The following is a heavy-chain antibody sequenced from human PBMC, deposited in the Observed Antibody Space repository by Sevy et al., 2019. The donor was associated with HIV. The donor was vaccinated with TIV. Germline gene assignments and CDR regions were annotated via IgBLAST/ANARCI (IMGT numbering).Heavy chain of an antibody. D-gene: IGHD3-22*01. Sequence: GGSLRLSCAASGFTFRTYGMHWVHQAPGKGLEWVAIISYDGSNENYADSVKGRFTISRDNSKNTLYLQMSSLRAEDTAIYYCAKRKGNYYDSSGEYYFDYWGQGTLVTVSS. CDR3: AKRKGNYYDSSGEYYFDY. CDR2: ISYDGSNE. V-gene: IGHV3-30*18. J-gene: IGHJ4*02. CDR1: GFTFRTYG.